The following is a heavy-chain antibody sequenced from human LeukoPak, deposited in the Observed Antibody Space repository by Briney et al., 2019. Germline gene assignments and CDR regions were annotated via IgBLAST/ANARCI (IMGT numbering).Heavy chain of an antibody. D-gene: IGHD1-26*01. CDR2: LSWEGGST. J-gene: IGHJ6*02. V-gene: IGHV3-43*01. CDR3: AKDMGSGSYSSRFNGMDV. CDR1: GFTFDDYT. Sequence: GGSLRLSCAASGFTFDDYTMHWVRQAPGKGLEWVSLLSWEGGSTNCADSVKGRFTISRDNSKNSLYLQMNSLRTEDTALYYCAKDMGSGSYSSRFNGMDVWGQGTTVTVSS.